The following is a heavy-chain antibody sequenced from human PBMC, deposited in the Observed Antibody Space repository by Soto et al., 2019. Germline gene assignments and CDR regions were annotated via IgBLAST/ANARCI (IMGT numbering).Heavy chain of an antibody. CDR2: FDPEDGET. CDR1: GYTLTELS. V-gene: IGHV1-24*01. Sequence: ASVKVSCKVSGYTLTELSMHWVRQAPGKGLEWMGGFDPEDGETIYAQKFQGRVTMTEDTSTDTAYMELSSLRSEDTAVYYCATGRFELLRLLAWFYFVYRGQGILVTVFS. CDR3: ATGRFELLRLLAWFYFVY. J-gene: IGHJ4*02. D-gene: IGHD3-3*01.